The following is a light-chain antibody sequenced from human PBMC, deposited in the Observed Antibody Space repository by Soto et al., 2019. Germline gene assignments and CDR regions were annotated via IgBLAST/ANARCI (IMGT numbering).Light chain of an antibody. CDR2: AAS. CDR3: QQSSSSPPIT. Sequence: DIQLTQSPSSLSASLGDRVTISCRASQNIENYLHWYQQKSGKAPEALIYAASSLRDGVSSRFSGSGYGTEFTLTINNLQPEDFATYYCQQSSSSPPITFGQGTRLDI. CDR1: QNIENY. J-gene: IGKJ5*01. V-gene: IGKV1-39*01.